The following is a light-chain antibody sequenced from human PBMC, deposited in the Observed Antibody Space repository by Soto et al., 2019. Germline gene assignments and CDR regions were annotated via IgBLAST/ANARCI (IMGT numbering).Light chain of an antibody. CDR3: QSYDSSLSAL. J-gene: IGLJ3*02. CDR2: GNS. Sequence: QSVLTQPPSVSGAPGQRVTISYTGSSSNIGAGYDVHWYQQLPGTAPKLLIYGNSNRPSGVPDRFSGSKSGTSASLAITGLQAEDEADYYCQSYDSSLSALFGGGTKVTVL. V-gene: IGLV1-40*01. CDR1: SSNIGAGYD.